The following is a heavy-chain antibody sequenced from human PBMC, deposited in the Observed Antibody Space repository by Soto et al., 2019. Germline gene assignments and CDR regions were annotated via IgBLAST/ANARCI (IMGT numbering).Heavy chain of an antibody. D-gene: IGHD5-18*01. CDR3: ARGADSGYSYGYFDI. CDR1: GFTFSSYT. V-gene: IGHV3-30*14. CDR2: ISYDGGDK. Sequence: GGSLRLSCAASGFTFSSYTMHWVRQTPGKGLEWVADISYDGGDKYYADSAKGRFTISRDNSKNTLYLQMNSLRAEDTAVYYCARGADSGYSYGYFDIWGQGTVVTVSS. J-gene: IGHJ3*02.